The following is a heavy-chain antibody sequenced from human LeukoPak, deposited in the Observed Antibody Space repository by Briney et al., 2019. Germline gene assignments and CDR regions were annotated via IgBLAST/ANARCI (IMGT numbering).Heavy chain of an antibody. Sequence: SVRVSCKASGYTFTNYGISWVRQAPGQGLEWMGWISAYNGYTNYAQKFQGRVTITADESTNTAYMELSSLRSEDTAVYYCARGTKEDCSSSSCDWGDAFAIWGQGTMVTVSS. CDR2: ISAYNGYT. D-gene: IGHD2-2*01. J-gene: IGHJ3*02. CDR3: ARGTKEDCSSSSCDWGDAFAI. CDR1: GYTFTNYG. V-gene: IGHV1-18*01.